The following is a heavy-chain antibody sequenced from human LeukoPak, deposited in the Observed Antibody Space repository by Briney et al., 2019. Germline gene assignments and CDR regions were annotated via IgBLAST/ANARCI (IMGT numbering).Heavy chain of an antibody. V-gene: IGHV3-15*01. CDR3: AKLWGLVHAFVDY. CDR2: IKSKSDGGTA. CDR1: GFTFSNAW. J-gene: IGHJ4*02. D-gene: IGHD6-19*01. Sequence: GGSLRLSCAASGFTFSNAWMTWVRQAPGKGLEWVGRIKSKSDGGTAEYAAPVKGRFTISRDDSQSTVYLQVNSLKTEDTAVYYCAKLWGLVHAFVDYWGQGTLVTVSS.